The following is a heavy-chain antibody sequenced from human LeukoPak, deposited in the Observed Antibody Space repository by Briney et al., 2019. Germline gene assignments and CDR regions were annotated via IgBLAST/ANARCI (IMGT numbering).Heavy chain of an antibody. CDR1: GFTFSNYA. Sequence: GGSLRLSCAASGFTFSNYAMTWVRQAPGQGLEWVSSISGGGDNTYYADSVKGRFTISRDISKNTLCLQMNSLRAEDTAVYFCAKGDGPFDYWGQGALVTVSS. CDR3: AKGDGPFDY. D-gene: IGHD2-21*02. J-gene: IGHJ4*02. V-gene: IGHV3-23*01. CDR2: ISGGGDNT.